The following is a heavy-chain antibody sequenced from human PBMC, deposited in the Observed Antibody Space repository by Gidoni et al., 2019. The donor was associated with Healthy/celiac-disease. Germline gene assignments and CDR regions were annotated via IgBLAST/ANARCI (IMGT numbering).Heavy chain of an antibody. D-gene: IGHD3-22*01. Sequence: ELQLVEPGGASVQPGASLRLACAATGFTFSDHYMAWVRQAPGEGLEWVRRTRTKANSYTTEYAASVKGRFTISRAGSKNSRYLQMNSLKTEDAAVYYCARERIWGHYDSSGPFGDWGQGTLVTHSS. CDR3: ARERIWGHYDSSGPFGD. J-gene: IGHJ4*02. CDR2: TRTKANSYTT. CDR1: GFTFSDHY. V-gene: IGHV3-72*01.